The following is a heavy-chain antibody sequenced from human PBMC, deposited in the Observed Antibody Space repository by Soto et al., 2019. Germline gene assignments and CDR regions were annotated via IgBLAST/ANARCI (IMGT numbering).Heavy chain of an antibody. J-gene: IGHJ6*02. CDR1: GYTFTSYG. CDR3: ARINGPYYYYGMDV. V-gene: IGHV1-18*01. Sequence: ASVKVSWKASGYTFTSYGISWVRQAAGQGLEWMGWISAYNGNTNYAQKLQGRVTMTTDTSTSTAYMELRSLRSDDTAVYYCARINGPYYYYGMDVWGQGTTVTVSS. CDR2: ISAYNGNT. D-gene: IGHD2-8*01.